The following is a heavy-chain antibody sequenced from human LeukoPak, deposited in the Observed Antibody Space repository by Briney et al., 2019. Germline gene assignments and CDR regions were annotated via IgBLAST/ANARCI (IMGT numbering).Heavy chain of an antibody. D-gene: IGHD2-21*01. V-gene: IGHV4-31*03. J-gene: IGHJ4*02. Sequence: SETLSLTCTVSGGSISSGGYYWSWIRQHPGKGLEWIGYIYYSGSTYYNPSLKSRVTISVDTSKNQFSLKVSSVTAADTAVYYCARTKASYFDYWGQGTLVTVSS. CDR2: IYYSGST. CDR3: ARTKASYFDY. CDR1: GGSISSGGYY.